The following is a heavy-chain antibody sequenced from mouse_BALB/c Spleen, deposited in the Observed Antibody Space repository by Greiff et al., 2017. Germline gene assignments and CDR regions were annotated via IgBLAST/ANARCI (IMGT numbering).Heavy chain of an antibody. CDR3: ARERGNAMDY. J-gene: IGHJ4*01. CDR1: GYSITSGYY. CDR2: ISYDGSN. Sequence: VQLQQSGPGLVKPSQSLSLTCSVTGYSITSGYYWNWIRQFPGNKLEWMGYISYDGSNNYNPSLKNRISITRDTSKNQFFLKLNSVTTEDTATYYCARERGNAMDYWGQGTSVTVSS. V-gene: IGHV3-6*02.